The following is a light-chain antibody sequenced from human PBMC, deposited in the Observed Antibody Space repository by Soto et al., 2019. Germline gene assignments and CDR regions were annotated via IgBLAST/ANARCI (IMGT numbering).Light chain of an antibody. CDR3: QQYYSYPLT. CDR2: AAS. CDR1: QNIAGY. Sequence: DIQMTQSPSSLSASVGDRGTITCRASQNIAGYLGWFQQKPGKAPKPLIYAASALQSGVPSKFSGSGSGTDFTLTISILQPEDFATYYCQQYYSYPLTFGGGTKVEIK. J-gene: IGKJ4*01. V-gene: IGKV1-16*02.